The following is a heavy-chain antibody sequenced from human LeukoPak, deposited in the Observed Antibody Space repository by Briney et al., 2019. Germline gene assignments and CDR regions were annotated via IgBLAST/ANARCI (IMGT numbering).Heavy chain of an antibody. CDR1: GFIFSSYA. J-gene: IGHJ4*02. CDR3: ARDGGSAWFLDY. Sequence: GGSLRLSCAASGFIFSSYAMSWVRQAPGKGLEWVSVISGRGVSTYYADSVKGRFTISRDNSKNTLYLQMNSLRAEDTAVYYCARDGGSAWFLDYWGQGTLVTVSS. CDR2: ISGRGVST. V-gene: IGHV3-23*01. D-gene: IGHD6-19*01.